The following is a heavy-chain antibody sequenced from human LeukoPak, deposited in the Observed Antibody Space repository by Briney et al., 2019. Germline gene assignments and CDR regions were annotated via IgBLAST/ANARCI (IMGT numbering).Heavy chain of an antibody. D-gene: IGHD2-21*01. Sequence: SETLSLTCAVYGGSFSGYYWGWIRHPPGKGLELIGEINHSGSTNYNPSLKSRVTISVDTSKNQFSLKLSSVTAADTAVYYCARRPSYCGGDCTFDYWGQGTLVTVSS. J-gene: IGHJ4*02. CDR2: INHSGST. CDR3: ARRPSYCGGDCTFDY. CDR1: GGSFSGYY. V-gene: IGHV4-34*01.